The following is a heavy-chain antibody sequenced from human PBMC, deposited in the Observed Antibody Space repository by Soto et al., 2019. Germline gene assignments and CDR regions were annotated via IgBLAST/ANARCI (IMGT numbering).Heavy chain of an antibody. Sequence: ATTPVPSPFAGCSIGNYCGSWLRKTPGKGLQWIGYIYYSGSTNYNPALKSRVTISVDTSKSQFSLKLSSVTAADTAVYYCAFSGYSYGYYTKRLSDPWGQGTLVTGSS. CDR3: AFSGYSYGYYTKRLSDP. D-gene: IGHD5-18*01. CDR2: IYYSGST. V-gene: IGHV4-59*12. J-gene: IGHJ5*02. CDR1: GCSIGNYC.